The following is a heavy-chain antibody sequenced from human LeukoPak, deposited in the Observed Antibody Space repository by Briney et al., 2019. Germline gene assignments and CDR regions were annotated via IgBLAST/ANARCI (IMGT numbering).Heavy chain of an antibody. D-gene: IGHD4-17*01. CDR3: ATIEAVRFHY. CDR2: LKQDGSEI. Sequence: QTGGSLRLSCAASDFTFSNYWMSWVRQAPGKGLEWVGNLKQDGSEIYYLDSVKGRFTISRDNAKKSLYLQMNSLRAEDTAVYYCATIEAVRFHYWGQGTLVTVSS. V-gene: IGHV3-7*01. CDR1: DFTFSNYW. J-gene: IGHJ4*02.